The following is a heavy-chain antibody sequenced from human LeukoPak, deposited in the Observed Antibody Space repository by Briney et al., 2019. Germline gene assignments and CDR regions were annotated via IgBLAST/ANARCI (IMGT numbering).Heavy chain of an antibody. CDR3: ARDQDGYSGYDSALFDY. D-gene: IGHD5-12*01. CDR1: GYTFTTYY. Sequence: ASVKVSCKASGYTFTTYYMHWVRQAPGQGLEWMGIINPSAGNTNYAQKFQGRVTMTRDTSTSTVYMELSSLRSEDTAVYYCARDQDGYSGYDSALFDYWGQGTLVTVSS. J-gene: IGHJ4*02. V-gene: IGHV1-46*01. CDR2: INPSAGNT.